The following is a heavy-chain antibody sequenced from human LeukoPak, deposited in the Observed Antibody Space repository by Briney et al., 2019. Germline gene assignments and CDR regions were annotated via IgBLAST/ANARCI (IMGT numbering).Heavy chain of an antibody. D-gene: IGHD6-19*01. Sequence: SETLSLTCTVSGGSISSSSYYWGWIRQPPGKGLEWIGSIYYSGSTHYNPSLKSRVTISVDTTKNQFSLKLSSVTGADTAVYYCARDPGYSSGWTNDAFDIWGQGTMVTVSS. CDR2: IYYSGST. J-gene: IGHJ3*02. V-gene: IGHV4-39*02. CDR3: ARDPGYSSGWTNDAFDI. CDR1: GGSISSSSYY.